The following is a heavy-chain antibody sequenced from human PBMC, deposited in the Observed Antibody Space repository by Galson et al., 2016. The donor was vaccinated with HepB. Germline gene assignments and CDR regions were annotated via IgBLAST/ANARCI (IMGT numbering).Heavy chain of an antibody. D-gene: IGHD3-10*01. V-gene: IGHV3-21*01. J-gene: IGHJ4*02. Sequence: SLRLSCAASTFTFTNHSINWVRQAPGRGLEWVSSISSTSRYIYYADSVKGRFTISRDNAKKSVYLQMNSLRAEDSAVYYCATNGPLIRVGELLESLHYWGQGILVTVAS. CDR3: ATNGPLIRVGELLESLHY. CDR2: ISSTSRYI. CDR1: TFTFTNHS.